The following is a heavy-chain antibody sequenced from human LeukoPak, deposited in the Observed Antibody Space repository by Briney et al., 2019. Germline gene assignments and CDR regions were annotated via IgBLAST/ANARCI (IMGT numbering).Heavy chain of an antibody. Sequence: SETLSLTCTVSGGSIRNSNYYWGWIRQPPGKGLEWIGSIYYSGSTFYNPSLKSRVTISVDTSKNQFSLKLSSVTAADTAVYYCARHPSSRYFFDYWGQGTLVTVSS. CDR2: IYYSGST. CDR1: GGSIRNSNYY. J-gene: IGHJ4*02. V-gene: IGHV4-39*01. CDR3: ARHPSSRYFFDY.